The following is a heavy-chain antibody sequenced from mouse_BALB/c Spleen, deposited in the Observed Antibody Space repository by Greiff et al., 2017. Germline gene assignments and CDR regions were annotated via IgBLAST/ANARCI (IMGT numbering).Heavy chain of an antibody. CDR2: IRLKSNNYAT. D-gene: IGHD2-4*01. V-gene: IGHV6-6*02. J-gene: IGHJ4*01. Sequence: VQLKESGGGLVQPGGSMKLSCVASGFTFSNYWMNWVRQSPEKGLEWVAEIRLKSNNYATHYAESVKGRFTISRDDSKSSVYLQMNNLRAEDTGIYYCTRRGGLRRAMDYWGQGTSVTVSS. CDR1: GFTFSNYW. CDR3: TRRGGLRRAMDY.